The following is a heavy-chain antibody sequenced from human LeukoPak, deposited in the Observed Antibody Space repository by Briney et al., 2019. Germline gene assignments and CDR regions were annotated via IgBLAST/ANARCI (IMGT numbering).Heavy chain of an antibody. V-gene: IGHV3-48*04. CDR2: IRSSSSAM. Sequence: GGSLRLSCAASGFTFSSYTMNWVRQAPGKGLEWISYIRSSSSAMYYADSVKGRFTISRDNAKNSLYLQMNSLRAEDTAIYYCTRVGYIDEGIDYWGQGTLVTVSS. J-gene: IGHJ4*02. CDR1: GFTFSSYT. CDR3: TRVGYIDEGIDY. D-gene: IGHD5-24*01.